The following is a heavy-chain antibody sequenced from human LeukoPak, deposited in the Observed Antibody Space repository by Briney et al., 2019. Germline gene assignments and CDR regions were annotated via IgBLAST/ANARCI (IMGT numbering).Heavy chain of an antibody. V-gene: IGHV3-48*01. CDR3: ARYLRVAPLDY. J-gene: IGHJ4*02. CDR2: VNSDSSTI. Sequence: GGSLRLSCAASGFTFSSYSMNWVRQAPGKGLEWVSYVNSDSSTIYYADSVKGRFTISRDNAKNSLYLQMNSLRAEDTAVYYCARYLRVAPLDYWDPGTLVTVSS. CDR1: GFTFSSYS. D-gene: IGHD2-15*01.